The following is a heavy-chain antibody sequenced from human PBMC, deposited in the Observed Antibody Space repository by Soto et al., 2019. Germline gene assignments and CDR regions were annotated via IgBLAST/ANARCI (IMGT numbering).Heavy chain of an antibody. D-gene: IGHD6-6*01. V-gene: IGHV1-2*04. CDR1: GYTFTCYY. CDR3: AREYSSSYDCFDY. CDR2: INPNSGGT. J-gene: IGHJ4*02. Sequence: GASVKVSCKASGYTFTCYYMHWVRQAPGQGLEWMGWINPNSGGTNYAQKFQGWVTMTRDTSISTAYMELCRLRSDDTAVYYCAREYSSSYDCFDYWGQGTLVTVSS.